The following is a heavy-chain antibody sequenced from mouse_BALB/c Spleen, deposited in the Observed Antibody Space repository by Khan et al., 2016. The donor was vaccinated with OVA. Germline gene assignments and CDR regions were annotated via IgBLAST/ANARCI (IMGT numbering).Heavy chain of an antibody. D-gene: IGHD4-1*01. CDR1: GFIFSSYS. CDR3: ASHLTGSFAF. V-gene: IGHV5-6*01. J-gene: IGHJ3*01. Sequence: EVELVESGGDLVKPGGSLKLSCAASGFIFSSYSMSWVRQTPDKRLEWVATISSGGDYTYYPDNVKGRFTISRDNAKNTLYLQMNSLKSEDTAMNYFASHLTGSFAFWGAGTLVTVSA. CDR2: ISSGGDYT.